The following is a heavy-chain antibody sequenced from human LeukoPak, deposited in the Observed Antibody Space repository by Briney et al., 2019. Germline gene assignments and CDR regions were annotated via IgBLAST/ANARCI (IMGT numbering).Heavy chain of an antibody. CDR3: ARAYSGRYGLGYYYMDV. CDR2: ISSSGSTI. Sequence: GGSLRLSCAASGFTFSGYEMNWVRQAPGKGLEWVSYISSSGSTIYYADSVKGRFTISRDNAKNSLYLQMNSLRAEDTAVYYCARAYSGRYGLGYYYMDVWGKGTTVTISS. J-gene: IGHJ6*03. CDR1: GFTFSGYE. D-gene: IGHD1-26*01. V-gene: IGHV3-48*03.